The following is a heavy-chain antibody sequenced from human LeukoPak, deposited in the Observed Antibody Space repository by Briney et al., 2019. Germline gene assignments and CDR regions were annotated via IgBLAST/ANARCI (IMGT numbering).Heavy chain of an antibody. V-gene: IGHV3-11*04. CDR2: ISGSGSNK. J-gene: IGHJ4*02. Sequence: PGGSLRLSCAASGFTFSDYFMTWIRQAPGKGLEWVSYISGSGSNKYYVDSVKGRFTISRDNAKSSLYLQMNSLRVEDTAVYYCATSQSSVAGIVGDWGQGTLVTVSS. CDR1: GFTFSDYF. CDR3: ATSQSSVAGIVGD. D-gene: IGHD6-19*01.